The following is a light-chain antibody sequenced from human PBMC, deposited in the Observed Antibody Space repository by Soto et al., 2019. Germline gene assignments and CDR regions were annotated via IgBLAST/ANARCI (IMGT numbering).Light chain of an antibody. CDR3: CSYAGSSTFHVV. CDR2: EGS. Sequence: QSALTQPASVSGSPGQSITISCTGTSSDVGSYNLVSWYQQHPGKAPKLMIYEGSKRPSGVSNRFSGSKSGNTASLTISGLQAEDEADYYCCSYAGSSTFHVVFGGGTKATVL. CDR1: SSDVGSYNL. V-gene: IGLV2-23*03. J-gene: IGLJ2*01.